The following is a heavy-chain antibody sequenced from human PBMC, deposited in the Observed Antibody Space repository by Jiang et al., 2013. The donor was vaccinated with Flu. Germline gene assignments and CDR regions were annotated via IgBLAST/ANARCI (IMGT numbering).Heavy chain of an antibody. CDR3: ARHPRGVGSTNHFDY. CDR2: VYYSGST. D-gene: IGHD1-26*01. V-gene: IGHV4-39*07. J-gene: IGHJ4*02. CDR1: GGSISSSSYY. Sequence: SGLVKPSETLSLTCTVSGGSISSSSYYWAWIRQPPGKGLEWIGSVYYSGSTYYNPSLKSRVTISVDTSKNQFSLKLSSVTAADTAVFYCARHPRGVGSTNHFDYWGQGTLVTVSS.